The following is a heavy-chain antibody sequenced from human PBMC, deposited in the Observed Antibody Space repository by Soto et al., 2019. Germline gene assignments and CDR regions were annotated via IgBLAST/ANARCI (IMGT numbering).Heavy chain of an antibody. CDR1: GYIFSIYG. CDR2: INAANGDT. CDR3: VRRHVSATGIDWFDP. J-gene: IGHJ5*02. Sequence: ASVKVSCKASGYIFSIYGINWVRQAPGQRLEWMGWINAANGDTKYSPKFQGRVTITRDTSASTAYMELSSLRSEDTAVYYCVRRHVSATGIDWFDPWGQGTLVTVPS. V-gene: IGHV1-3*01. D-gene: IGHD6-13*01.